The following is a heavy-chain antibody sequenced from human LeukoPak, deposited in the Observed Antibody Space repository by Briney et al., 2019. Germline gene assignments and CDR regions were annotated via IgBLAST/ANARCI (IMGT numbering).Heavy chain of an antibody. CDR3: ARDSGAVEATGVGFDY. Sequence: PSQTLSLTCTVSGGSISSGSYYWNWIRQPAGKGLEWIGRIYTSGSTNYNPSLKSRVTISVDTSKNQFSLKLSSVTAADTAVYYCARDSGAVEATGVGFDYWGQGTLVTVSS. CDR1: GGSISSGSYY. CDR2: IYTSGST. J-gene: IGHJ4*02. D-gene: IGHD1-26*01. V-gene: IGHV4-61*02.